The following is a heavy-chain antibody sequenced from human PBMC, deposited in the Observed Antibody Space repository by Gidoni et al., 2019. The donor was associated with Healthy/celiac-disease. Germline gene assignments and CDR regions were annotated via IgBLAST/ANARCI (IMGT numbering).Heavy chain of an antibody. V-gene: IGHV1-2*02. J-gene: IGHJ4*02. CDR2: INPNSGGT. Sequence: QVQLVQSGAEVKKPGASVKVPCKASGYPFTGYYMHWVRQAPGQGLEWMGWINPNSGGTNYAQKFQGRVTMTRDTSISTAYMELSRLRSDDTAVYYCARDPDGWVQTIVVVPAAGTYWGQGTLVTVSS. CDR3: ARDPDGWVQTIVVVPAAGTY. D-gene: IGHD2-2*01. CDR1: GYPFTGYY.